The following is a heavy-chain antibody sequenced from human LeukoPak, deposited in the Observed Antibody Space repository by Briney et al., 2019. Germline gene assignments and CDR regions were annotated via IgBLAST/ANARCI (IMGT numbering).Heavy chain of an antibody. CDR3: ARSDYYYYMDV. J-gene: IGHJ6*03. CDR2: IIPIFGTA. V-gene: IGHV1-69*05. Sequence: GASVKVSFKASGGTFSCYAISWVRQAPGQGLAWMGGIIPIFGTANYAQKFQGRVTITTDESTSTAYMELSSLRSEDTAVYYCARSDYYYYMDVWGKRTTVTVSS. CDR1: GGTFSCYA.